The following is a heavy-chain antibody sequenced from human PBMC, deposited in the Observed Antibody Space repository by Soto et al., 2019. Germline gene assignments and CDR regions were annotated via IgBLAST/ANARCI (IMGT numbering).Heavy chain of an antibody. Sequence: PGESLKISCKGSGYSFTSYWISWVRQMPGKGLEWMGRIDPSDSYTNYSPSFQGHVTISADKSISTAYLQWSSLKASDTAMYYCAWDPKYSSGWANYYYGMDVWGQGTTVTVAS. J-gene: IGHJ6*02. V-gene: IGHV5-10-1*01. D-gene: IGHD6-19*01. CDR1: GYSFTSYW. CDR3: AWDPKYSSGWANYYYGMDV. CDR2: IDPSDSYT.